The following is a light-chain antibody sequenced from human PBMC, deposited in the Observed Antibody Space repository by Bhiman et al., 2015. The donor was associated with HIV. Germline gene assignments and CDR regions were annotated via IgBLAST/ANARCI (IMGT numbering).Light chain of an antibody. J-gene: IGLJ1*01. CDR2: DVS. CDR1: SSDVGAHNF. Sequence: QSALTQPASVSGSPGQSITISCSGTSSDVGAHNFVSWYQQHPDKAPRLIIYDVSQRPSGVSDRFSGSKSGNTASLTISGLQAEDEADYYCSSYTSSSAYVFGTGTKVTVL. V-gene: IGLV2-14*01. CDR3: SSYTSSSAYV.